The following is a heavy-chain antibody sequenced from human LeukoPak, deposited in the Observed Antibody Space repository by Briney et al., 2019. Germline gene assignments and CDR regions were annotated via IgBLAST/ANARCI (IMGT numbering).Heavy chain of an antibody. V-gene: IGHV4-39*01. CDR3: ARAGIWFGELLVPRFDY. CDR2: IYYSGST. J-gene: IGHJ4*02. Sequence: KPSETLSLTCTVSGGSISSSSYYWGWIRQPPGKGLEWIGNIYYSGSTYYNPSLKSRVTISVDTSKNQFSLKLSSVTAADTAVYYCARAGIWFGELLVPRFDYWGQGTLVTVSS. D-gene: IGHD3-10*01. CDR1: GGSISSSSYY.